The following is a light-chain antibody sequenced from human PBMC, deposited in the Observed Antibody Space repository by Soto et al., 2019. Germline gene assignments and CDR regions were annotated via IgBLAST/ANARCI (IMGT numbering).Light chain of an antibody. J-gene: IGLJ7*01. V-gene: IGLV7-46*01. CDR2: DIN. Sequence: QAVVTQEPSLTVSPGGTVTLTCGSSTGTVTSGHYPYWFQVKPGQAPRTLLYDINNKHSWTPARFPGSLLGGKAALTLSGAQPEDEADYYCLLSYSGPSIFGRGTQLTVL. CDR1: TGTVTSGHY. CDR3: LLSYSGPSI.